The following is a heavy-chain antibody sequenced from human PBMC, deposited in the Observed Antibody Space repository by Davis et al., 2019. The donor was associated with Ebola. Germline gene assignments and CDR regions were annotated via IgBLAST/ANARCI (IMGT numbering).Heavy chain of an antibody. CDR3: ARLPIFGVVIGLGDAFDI. CDR2: INHSGST. J-gene: IGHJ3*02. V-gene: IGHV4-34*01. Sequence: TLSPTCLLYAPSSSGYYSSWIRQPPGKGLEWIGEINHSGSTNYNPSSKRRVTISVNTSKNQFSLKLSSVTAADTPVYYCARLPIFGVVIGLGDAFDIWGQGTMVTVSS. D-gene: IGHD3-3*01. CDR1: APSSSGYY.